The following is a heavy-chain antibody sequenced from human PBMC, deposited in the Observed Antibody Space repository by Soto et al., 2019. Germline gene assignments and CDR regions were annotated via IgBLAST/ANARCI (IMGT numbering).Heavy chain of an antibody. CDR2: ISAYNGNT. D-gene: IGHD2-2*01. CDR3: ARVDIVVVPAAMRPYNYYGMDV. J-gene: IGHJ6*02. CDR1: GYTFTSYG. V-gene: IGHV1-18*01. Sequence: GASVKVSCKASGYTFTSYGISWVRQAPGQGLEWMGWISAYNGNTNYAQKLQGRVTMTTDTSTSTAYMELRSLRSDDTAVYYCARVDIVVVPAAMRPYNYYGMDVWGQGTTVTVS.